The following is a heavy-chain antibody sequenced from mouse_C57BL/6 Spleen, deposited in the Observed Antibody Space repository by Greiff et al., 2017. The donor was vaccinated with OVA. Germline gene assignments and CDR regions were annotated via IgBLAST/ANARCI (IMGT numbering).Heavy chain of an antibody. J-gene: IGHJ3*01. CDR2: IYPRSGNT. D-gene: IGHD2-4*01. CDR3: AIYYDYEEFAY. Sequence: QVQLKESGAELARPGASVKLSCKASGYTFTSYGISWVKQRTGQGLEWIGEIYPRSGNTYYNEKFKGKATLTADKSSSTAYMELRSLTSEDSAVYFCAIYYDYEEFAYWGQGTLVTVSA. V-gene: IGHV1-81*01. CDR1: GYTFTSYG.